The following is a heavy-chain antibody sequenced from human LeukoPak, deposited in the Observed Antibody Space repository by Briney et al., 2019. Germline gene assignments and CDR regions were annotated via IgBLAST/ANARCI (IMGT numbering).Heavy chain of an antibody. J-gene: IGHJ4*02. Sequence: GGSLRLSCAASGFILSNHAMSWVRQAPGKGLEWVSGLIENGATTYYADSVKGRFTISRDNSRNTMYLQMNILRAEDTAMYYCVKDYQVGNSPAIGDYWGQGTLVTVSS. CDR1: GFILSNHA. V-gene: IGHV3-23*01. CDR2: LIENGATT. CDR3: VKDYQVGNSPAIGDY. D-gene: IGHD1-26*01.